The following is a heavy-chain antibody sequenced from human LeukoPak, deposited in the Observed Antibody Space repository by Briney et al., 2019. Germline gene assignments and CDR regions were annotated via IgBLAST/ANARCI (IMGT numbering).Heavy chain of an antibody. D-gene: IGHD3-3*01. V-gene: IGHV1-69*04. CDR2: IIPILGIA. J-gene: IGHJ1*01. Sequence: ASVKVSCKASGGTFSSYAISWVRQAPGQGLEWMGRIIPILGIANYAQKFQGRVTITADKSTSTAYMELSSLRSEDTAVYYCAREGYYETSRPRGAHWGQGTLVTVSS. CDR3: AREGYYETSRPRGAH. CDR1: GGTFSSYA.